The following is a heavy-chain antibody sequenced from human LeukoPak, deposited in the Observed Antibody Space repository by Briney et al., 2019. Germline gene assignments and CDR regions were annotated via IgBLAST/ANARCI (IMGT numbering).Heavy chain of an antibody. CDR3: ARDVGYSGSWPGYFDY. D-gene: IGHD1-26*01. V-gene: IGHV3-48*04. J-gene: IGHJ4*02. CDR1: GFTFSSYS. CDR2: IETSSSTI. Sequence: GGSLRLSCVASGFTFSSYSMSWVRQAPGKGLEWVSYIETSSSTIYYADSVKGRFTVSRDNAKNSLYLQMKSLRAEDTTVYYCARDVGYSGSWPGYFDYWGQGVLVTVSS.